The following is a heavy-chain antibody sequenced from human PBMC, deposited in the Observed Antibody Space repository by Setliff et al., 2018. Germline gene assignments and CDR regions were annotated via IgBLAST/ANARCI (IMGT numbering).Heavy chain of an antibody. V-gene: IGHV1-69*05. CDR2: TIPIFGTT. CDR3: TRSRAPRVVLAADFDL. D-gene: IGHD2-15*01. CDR1: GGTFSNYG. J-gene: IGHJ4*02. Sequence: ASVKVSCKASGGTFSNYGISWVRQAPGQGLEWMGGTIPIFGTTDYAQKFQGRVTIITDDSTSTAFMQLSSLTSEDTAVYFCTRSRAPRVVLAADFDLWGQGTLVTVSS.